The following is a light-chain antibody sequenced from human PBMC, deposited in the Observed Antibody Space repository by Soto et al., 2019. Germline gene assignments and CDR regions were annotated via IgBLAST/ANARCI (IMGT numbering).Light chain of an antibody. V-gene: IGKV3-20*01. CDR2: GAS. CDR1: QSVSNNY. CDR3: QQYGSSGT. J-gene: IGKJ1*01. Sequence: EIVLTESPGTPSSSPGDIASLYCXSSQSVSNNYLAWYQQKPGQAPRLLIYGASNRATGIPDRFSGSGSGTDFTLTISRLEPEDFAVYYCQQYGSSGTFGQGTKVDIK.